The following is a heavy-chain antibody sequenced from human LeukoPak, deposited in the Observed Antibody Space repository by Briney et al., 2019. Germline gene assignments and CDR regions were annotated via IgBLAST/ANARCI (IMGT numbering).Heavy chain of an antibody. V-gene: IGHV4-59*01. CDR3: ARAIDAFDI. CDR2: IYYSGST. CDR1: GGSISSYY. Sequence: SETLSLTCTVSGGSISSYYWSWIRQPPGKGLEWIGYIYYSGSTNYNPSLKSRVTISVDTSKNQFSLKLSSVTAADMDVYYCARAIDAFDIWGQGTMVPVSS. J-gene: IGHJ3*02.